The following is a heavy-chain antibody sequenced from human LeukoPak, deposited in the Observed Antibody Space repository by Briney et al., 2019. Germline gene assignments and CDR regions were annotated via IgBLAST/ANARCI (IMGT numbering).Heavy chain of an antibody. CDR1: GFTFTNAY. V-gene: IGHV3-15*01. D-gene: IGHD5-18*01. CDR3: GNGYRIDY. Sequence: PGGSLRLSCVASGFTFTNAYMSWVRQAPGKGLEWVGRIKSNTDGGTADYAAPVKGRFSISRGDSKNTLYLQMNSLKIEDTAVYYCGNGYRIDYWGQGTLVTVSS. J-gene: IGHJ4*02. CDR2: IKSNTDGGTA.